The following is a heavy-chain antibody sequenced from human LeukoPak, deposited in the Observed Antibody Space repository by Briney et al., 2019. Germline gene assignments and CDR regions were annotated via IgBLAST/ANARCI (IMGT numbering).Heavy chain of an antibody. CDR3: TRHRYDTTDMEG. CDR2: IRSKANNYAT. V-gene: IGHV3-73*01. J-gene: IGHJ4*02. CDR1: GFTFSGSA. Sequence: PGGSLRLSCAASGFTFSGSAMHWVRQASGKGLGWVGRIRSKANNYATAYAASVKGRFTISRDDSKNTAYLQMNSLKTEDTAVYYCTRHRYDTTDMEGWGQGTLVTVSS. D-gene: IGHD3-9*01.